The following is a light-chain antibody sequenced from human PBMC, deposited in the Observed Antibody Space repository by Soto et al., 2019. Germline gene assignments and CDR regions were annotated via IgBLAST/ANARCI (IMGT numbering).Light chain of an antibody. CDR2: GVS. CDR3: QQSYNSPPT. J-gene: IGKJ1*01. Sequence: DIQMTQSPSSLSASVGDRVTRICRSSQNITRFLNWYQQKHGKAPNLLIYGVSSLQTGVPSRFSGSGSGTNFTLPISSLQSADFANYFFQQSYNSPPTFGQGTKVEIK. V-gene: IGKV1-39*01. CDR1: QNITRF.